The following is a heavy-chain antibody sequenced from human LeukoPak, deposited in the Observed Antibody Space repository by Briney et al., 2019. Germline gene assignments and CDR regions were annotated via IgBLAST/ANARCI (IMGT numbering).Heavy chain of an antibody. V-gene: IGHV4-30-2*01. CDR2: IYHSGRT. Sequence: SETLSLTCADSGGSISSGVYSWRWVRQPPGKCLEWIGYIYHSGRTYYNPSLKGGVTISGDISRNQCSLQLSSVTAADTAVYYCARLVVVTAGGAFDIWGQGTMVTVSS. J-gene: IGHJ3*02. CDR3: ARLVVVTAGGAFDI. D-gene: IGHD2-21*02. CDR1: GGSISSGVYS.